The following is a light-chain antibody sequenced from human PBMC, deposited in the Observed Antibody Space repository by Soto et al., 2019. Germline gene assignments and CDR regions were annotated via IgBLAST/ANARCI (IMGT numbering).Light chain of an antibody. CDR3: QQYNNWRT. CDR1: QSVSSN. CDR2: GAS. J-gene: IGKJ1*01. Sequence: EIVMTQSPATLSVSPGERATLSCRASQSVSSNLAWYQQKPGQAPRLLIYGASTRATGIPARFSGSGSGTKFTLTISSLQSEDVAVYNCQQYNNWRTFGQGTKV. V-gene: IGKV3-15*01.